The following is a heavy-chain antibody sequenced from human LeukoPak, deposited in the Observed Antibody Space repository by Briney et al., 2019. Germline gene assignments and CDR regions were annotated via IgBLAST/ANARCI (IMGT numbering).Heavy chain of an antibody. CDR3: ARDLYPAGEWAY. V-gene: IGHV3-21*01. Sequence: GGSLRLSCAASGFTFSSYGMTWVRQAPGKGLEWVSSISSSSSYIYYADSVKGRFTISRDNAKNSLYLQMNSLRAEDTAVYYCARDLYPAGEWAYWGQGTLVTVSS. CDR1: GFTFSSYG. J-gene: IGHJ4*02. D-gene: IGHD3-10*01. CDR2: ISSSSSYI.